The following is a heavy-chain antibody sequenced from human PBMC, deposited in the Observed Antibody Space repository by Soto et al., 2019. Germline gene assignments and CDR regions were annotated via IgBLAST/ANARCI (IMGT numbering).Heavy chain of an antibody. D-gene: IGHD3-10*01. Sequence: LSCAPSGLTDSRYPMTSVHQAQGKGLEWVSAISGSGGSTYYAGSVKGRFTISRDNSKNTLYLQMNSLRAEDTAVYYCAKDRVRGVIIVSPFFDYRGQGTLVTVSS. J-gene: IGHJ4*02. V-gene: IGHV3-23*01. CDR3: AKDRVRGVIIVSPFFDY. CDR2: ISGSGGST. CDR1: GLTDSRYP.